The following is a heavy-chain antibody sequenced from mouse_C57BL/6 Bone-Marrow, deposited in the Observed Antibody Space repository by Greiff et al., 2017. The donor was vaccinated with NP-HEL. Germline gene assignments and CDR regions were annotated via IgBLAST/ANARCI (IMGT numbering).Heavy chain of an antibody. CDR2: INSDGGST. CDR1: EYEFPSHD. D-gene: IGHD2-4*01. V-gene: IGHV5-2*01. J-gene: IGHJ1*03. Sequence: EVKLMESGGGLVQPGESLKLSCESNEYEFPSHDMSWVRKTPEKRLELVAAINSDGGSTYYPDTMERRFIISRDNTKKTLYLQMSSLRSEDTALYYCVDYDVWYFDVWGTGTTVTVSS. CDR3: VDYDVWYFDV.